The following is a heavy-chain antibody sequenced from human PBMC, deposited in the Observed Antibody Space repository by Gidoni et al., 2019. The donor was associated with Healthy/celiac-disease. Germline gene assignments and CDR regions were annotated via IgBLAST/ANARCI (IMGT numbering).Heavy chain of an antibody. CDR1: GFTFSSYA. CDR2: ISYDGSNK. V-gene: IGHV3-30*04. J-gene: IGHJ4*02. CDR3: ASDPDYGGNSGDY. D-gene: IGHD4-17*01. Sequence: QVQLVESGGGVVQPGRSLRLSCEASGFTFSSYAMHWVRQAPGKGLEWVAVISYDGSNKYYADSVKGRFTISRDNSKNTLYLQMNSLRAEDTAVYYCASDPDYGGNSGDYWGQGTLVTVSS.